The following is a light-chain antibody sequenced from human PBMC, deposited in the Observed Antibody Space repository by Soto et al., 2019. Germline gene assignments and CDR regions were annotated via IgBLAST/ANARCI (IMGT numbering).Light chain of an antibody. CDR1: QTISNY. CDR2: AAS. Sequence: DIQMTQSPSSLSASVGERVTITCLASQTISNYLNWYQQKPGKAPNLLIYAASSLQSGVPSRFSGTGSGTDFTLTISSLQPEDFATYYCQQTYSTSWTFGQGTKVEIK. J-gene: IGKJ1*01. V-gene: IGKV1-39*01. CDR3: QQTYSTSWT.